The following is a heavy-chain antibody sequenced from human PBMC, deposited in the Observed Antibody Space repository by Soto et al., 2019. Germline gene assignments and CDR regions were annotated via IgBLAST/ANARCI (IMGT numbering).Heavy chain of an antibody. V-gene: IGHV6-1*01. CDR3: ARLIGNSWLDD. D-gene: IGHD2-8*01. J-gene: IGHJ5*02. Sequence: QVQLQQSGPGLVKPSQTLSLTCAISGDSVSSYSVVWNWIRQSPSGGLEWLGRTYYRSKWYSEYAISMKSRITVNADTSKNQVSLQLDSVTPDDTAVYYCARLIGNSWLDDWGQGTLVTVSS. CDR2: TYYRSKWYS. CDR1: GDSVSSYSVV.